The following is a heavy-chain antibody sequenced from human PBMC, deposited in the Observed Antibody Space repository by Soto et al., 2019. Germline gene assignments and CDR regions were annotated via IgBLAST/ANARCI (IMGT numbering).Heavy chain of an antibody. J-gene: IGHJ5*02. CDR3: ATVCIYCSGGSCYTPGTWFYP. V-gene: IGHV4-30-4*01. D-gene: IGHD2-15*01. CDR2: IYYSGST. CDR1: GGSISSGDYY. Sequence: SETLSLTCTDSGGSISSGDYYWSWIRQPPGKGLEWIGYIYYSGSTYYNPSLKSRVTISVDTSKNQFSLKLSSVTAADTAVYYCATVCIYCSGGSCYTPGTWFYPWGQGTLVTVSS.